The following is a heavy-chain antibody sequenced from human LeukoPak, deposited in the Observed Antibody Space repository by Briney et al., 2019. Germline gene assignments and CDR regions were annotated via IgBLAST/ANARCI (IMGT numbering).Heavy chain of an antibody. CDR3: ARGTMFPYYFDY. Sequence: GGSLRLSCAASGFTFSSYSMNWVRQAPGKGLEWVSSISSSSSYIYYADSVKGRFTISRDNAKNSLYLQMNSLRAEDTAVYYCARGTMFPYYFDYWGQGSLVTVSS. J-gene: IGHJ4*02. CDR1: GFTFSSYS. V-gene: IGHV3-21*01. CDR2: ISSSSSYI. D-gene: IGHD3-10*02.